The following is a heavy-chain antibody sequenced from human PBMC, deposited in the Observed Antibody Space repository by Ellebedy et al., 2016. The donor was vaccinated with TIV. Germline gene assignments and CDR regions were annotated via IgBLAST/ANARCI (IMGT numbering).Heavy chain of an antibody. CDR2: IYTSGST. CDR1: GGSISSGSYY. Sequence: LRLXXTVSGGSISSGSYYWSWIRQPAGKGLVWIERIYTSGSTNYNPSLKSRVTMSVDTSKNQFSLKLSSVTAADTAVYYCARGRPARGGFDYWGQGTLVTVSS. D-gene: IGHD3-16*01. V-gene: IGHV4-61*02. CDR3: ARGRPARGGFDY. J-gene: IGHJ4*02.